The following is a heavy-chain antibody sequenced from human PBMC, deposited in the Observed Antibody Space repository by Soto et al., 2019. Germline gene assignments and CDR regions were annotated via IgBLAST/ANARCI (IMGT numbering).Heavy chain of an antibody. CDR2: INAGNGNT. V-gene: IGHV1-3*01. CDR3: ERDRIPYYYDSSGTPDY. CDR1: GYTFTSYA. D-gene: IGHD3-22*01. Sequence: ASLKVSCKASGYTFTSYAMHWVRQAPGQRLEWMGWINAGNGNTKYSQKFQGRVTITRDTSASTAYMELSSLRSEDTAVYYCERDRIPYYYDSSGTPDYWGQGTLVTVSS. J-gene: IGHJ4*02.